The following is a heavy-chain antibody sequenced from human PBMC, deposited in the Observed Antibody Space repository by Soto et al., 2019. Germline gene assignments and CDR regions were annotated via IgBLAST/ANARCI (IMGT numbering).Heavy chain of an antibody. CDR3: ASCRGYRLPPEDFDY. V-gene: IGHV3-30-3*01. D-gene: IGHD5-12*01. CDR1: GFTFSSYA. J-gene: IGHJ4*02. CDR2: ISYDGSNK. Sequence: GGSLRLSCAASGFTFSSYAMHWVRQAPGKGLEWVAVISYDGSNKYYADSVKGRFTISRDNSKNTLYLQMNSLRAEDTAVYYCASCRGYRLPPEDFDYWGQGTLVTVSS.